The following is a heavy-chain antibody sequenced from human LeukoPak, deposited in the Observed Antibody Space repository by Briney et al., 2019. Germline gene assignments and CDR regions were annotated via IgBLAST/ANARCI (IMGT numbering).Heavy chain of an antibody. CDR3: ARPLNYDILTGYCPFGY. D-gene: IGHD3-9*01. CDR2: IIPIFGTA. V-gene: IGHV1-69*13. CDR1: GGTFSSYA. J-gene: IGHJ4*02. Sequence: SVKVSCKASGGTFSSYAISWVRQAPGQGLEWMGGIIPIFGTANYAQKFQGRVTITADESTSTAYMELSSLRSEDTAVYYCARPLNYDILTGYCPFGYWGQGTLVTVSS.